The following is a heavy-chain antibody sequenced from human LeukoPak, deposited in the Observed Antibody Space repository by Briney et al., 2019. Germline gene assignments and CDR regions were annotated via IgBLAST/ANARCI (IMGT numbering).Heavy chain of an antibody. CDR2: FSYDGNSK. V-gene: IGHV3-30-3*01. D-gene: IGHD5-12*01. J-gene: IGHJ4*02. Sequence: PGGSLRLSCAASGFTFSNYAIHWVRQAPGTGLEWVTLFSYDGNSKYYADSVKGRFTISRDNSKNTLYLQMNSLRADDSAVYYCARGKGQDSGYDYFLDYWGQGTLVTVSS. CDR3: ARGKGQDSGYDYFLDY. CDR1: GFTFSNYA.